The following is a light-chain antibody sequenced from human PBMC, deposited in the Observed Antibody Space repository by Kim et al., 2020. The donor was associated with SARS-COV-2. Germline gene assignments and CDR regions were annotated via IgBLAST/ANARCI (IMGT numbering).Light chain of an antibody. Sequence: ASVGDRAPITCRASQDISNYLAWFQLKPGKAPKLLIYAASALQPGVPSRFSGSGSGTDFTLTVTSLQPEDVATYYCQKCDSAPWTFGQGTKVEIK. V-gene: IGKV1-27*01. CDR3: QKCDSAPWT. CDR1: QDISNY. J-gene: IGKJ1*01. CDR2: AAS.